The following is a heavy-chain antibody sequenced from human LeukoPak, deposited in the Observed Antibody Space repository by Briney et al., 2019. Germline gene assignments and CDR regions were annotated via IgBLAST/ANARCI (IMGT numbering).Heavy chain of an antibody. CDR2: IIPISGTA. CDR1: GGTFSSYA. Sequence: ASVKVSCKASGGTFSSYAISWVRQAPGQGLEWMGGIIPISGTANYAQKFQGRVTITADESTSTAYMELSSLRSEDTAVYYCARGFTYYDFWSGYYYYYGMDVWGQGTTVTVSS. J-gene: IGHJ6*02. V-gene: IGHV1-69*13. D-gene: IGHD3-3*01. CDR3: ARGFTYYDFWSGYYYYYGMDV.